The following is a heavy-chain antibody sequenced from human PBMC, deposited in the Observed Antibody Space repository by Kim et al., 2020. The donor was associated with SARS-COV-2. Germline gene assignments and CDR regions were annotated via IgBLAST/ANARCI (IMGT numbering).Heavy chain of an antibody. Sequence: GGSLRLSCAASGFTLSSYSMSWVRQAPGKGLEWVSTLSSDGQYIVYTDSVKGRFTISRDSAKNSLFLQMNGLRAEDTALYYCARDSSGWSRDYWGHGTL. J-gene: IGHJ4*01. CDR1: GFTLSSYS. CDR3: ARDSSGWSRDY. V-gene: IGHV3-21*01. D-gene: IGHD6-19*01. CDR2: LSSDGQYI.